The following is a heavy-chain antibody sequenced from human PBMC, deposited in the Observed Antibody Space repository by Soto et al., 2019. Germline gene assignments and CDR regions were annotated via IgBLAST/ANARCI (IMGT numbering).Heavy chain of an antibody. D-gene: IGHD6-6*01. Sequence: QVQLQESGPGLVKPSQTLSLTCTVSGGSISSGGYYWTWIRQHPGKGLEWIGYNYDSGITYYNPSLKSRVTISLATSKNQFSLKLSSVTAADTALYYCARGSSIAGLYYGMDVWGQGTTVTVSS. J-gene: IGHJ6*02. CDR2: NYDSGIT. V-gene: IGHV4-31*03. CDR3: ARGSSIAGLYYGMDV. CDR1: GGSISSGGYY.